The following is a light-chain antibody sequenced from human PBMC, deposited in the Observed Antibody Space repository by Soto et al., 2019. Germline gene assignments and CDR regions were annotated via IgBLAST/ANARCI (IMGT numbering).Light chain of an antibody. CDR3: QSYDSSLSGWV. Sequence: QLVLTQPPSVSGAPGQRVTISCTGSSPNIGAGYGVHWYQQLPGTAPKLLIYGNSNRPSGVPDRFSGSKSGTSASLAITGLRAEDEADYYCQSYDSSLSGWVFGGGTKVTVL. J-gene: IGLJ3*02. CDR2: GNS. V-gene: IGLV1-40*01. CDR1: SPNIGAGYG.